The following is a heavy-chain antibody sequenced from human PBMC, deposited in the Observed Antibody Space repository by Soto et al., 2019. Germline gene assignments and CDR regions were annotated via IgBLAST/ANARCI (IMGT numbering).Heavy chain of an antibody. CDR2: ISGSGGST. V-gene: IGHV3-23*01. CDR1: GFTFSSYA. CDR3: AKDVTETRDYDFWSGPATYYYYGMDV. D-gene: IGHD3-3*01. Sequence: GGSLRLSCAASGFTFSSYAMSWVRQAPGKGLEWVSAISGSGGSTYYADSVKGRFTISRDNSKNTLYLQMNSLRAEDTAVYYCAKDVTETRDYDFWSGPATYYYYGMDVWGQGTKVTVSS. J-gene: IGHJ6*02.